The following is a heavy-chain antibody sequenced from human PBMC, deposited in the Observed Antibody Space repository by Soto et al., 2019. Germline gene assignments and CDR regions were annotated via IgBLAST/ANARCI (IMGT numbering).Heavy chain of an antibody. J-gene: IGHJ3*02. Sequence: VNVACKASGGTLSSYAIRWVQQAPGQGREWMRGIIPIVGTANYAQKFQGRVTITADESTSTAYMELSSLRSEDTAVYYCARVPPRQGSFDIWGRGTMVIGS. D-gene: IGHD2-15*01. CDR1: GGTLSSYA. CDR3: ARVPPRQGSFDI. V-gene: IGHV1-69*13. CDR2: IIPIVGTA.